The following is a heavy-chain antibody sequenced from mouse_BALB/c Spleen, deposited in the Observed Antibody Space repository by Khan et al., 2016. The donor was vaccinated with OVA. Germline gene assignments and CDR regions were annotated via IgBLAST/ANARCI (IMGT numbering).Heavy chain of an antibody. V-gene: IGHV3-2*02. D-gene: IGHD1-1*01. Sequence: EVQLQESGPGLVKPSQSLSLTCTVTGYSITSDYAWNWIRQFPGNKLEWMGYISYRGSTNYNPSLKSRISITRDTSRNQFFLQLNSVTTEDTATYYCARRYYYGHWYFDVWGAGTTVTVSS. CDR1: GYSITSDYA. CDR3: ARRYYYGHWYFDV. CDR2: ISYRGST. J-gene: IGHJ1*01.